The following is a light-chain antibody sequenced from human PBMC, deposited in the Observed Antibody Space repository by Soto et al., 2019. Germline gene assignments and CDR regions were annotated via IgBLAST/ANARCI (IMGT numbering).Light chain of an antibody. J-gene: IGKJ1*01. CDR3: QQSYSTPGT. V-gene: IGKV3D-20*02. CDR1: QSVRSSY. CDR2: DAS. Sequence: EIVLTQSPATLSLSPGERATLSCRASQSVRSSYLAWYRHNPGQPPRLLIYDASSLQSGVPSRFSGSGSGTDFTLTISSLQPEDFATYYCQQSYSTPGTFGQGTKVEIK.